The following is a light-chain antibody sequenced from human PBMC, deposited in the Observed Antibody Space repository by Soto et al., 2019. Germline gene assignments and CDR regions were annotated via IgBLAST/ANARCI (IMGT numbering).Light chain of an antibody. CDR1: KGISSY. CDR2: AAS. J-gene: IGKJ2*01. CDR3: QQYYSYPRT. Sequence: AIRMTQSPSSFSASTGDRVTITCRASKGISSYLAWYQQKPGKAPKLLIYAASTLQSGVPSRFSCSGSGTDFTLTISCLQSEDFATYYCQQYYSYPRTFGQGTKLEIK. V-gene: IGKV1-8*01.